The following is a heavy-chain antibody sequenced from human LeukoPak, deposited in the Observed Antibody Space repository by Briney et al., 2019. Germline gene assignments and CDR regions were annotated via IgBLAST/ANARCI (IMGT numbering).Heavy chain of an antibody. CDR3: ARVPSSTRYYGMDV. V-gene: IGHV1-8*01. Sequence: ASVKVSCKASGYTFTSYDINWVRQATGQGLEWMGWMNPNSGNTGYAQKFQGRVTMARNTSISTAYMVLSSLRSEDTAVYYCARVPSSTRYYGMDVWGQGTTVTVSS. CDR2: MNPNSGNT. CDR1: GYTFTSYD. J-gene: IGHJ6*02. D-gene: IGHD2-2*01.